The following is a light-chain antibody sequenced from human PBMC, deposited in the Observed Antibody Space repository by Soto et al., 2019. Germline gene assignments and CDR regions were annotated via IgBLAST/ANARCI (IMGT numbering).Light chain of an antibody. CDR2: EAS. CDR1: QSVSNY. J-gene: IGKJ4*01. Sequence: EIVMTQSPATPSVSPGERATLSCRASQSVSNYLAWYQQKPGQAPRLLIYEASNRASGIPARFSGRGSGTDFTLTISSLEPEDFAVYYCQQRSNWPLTFGGGTKVDIK. V-gene: IGKV3-11*01. CDR3: QQRSNWPLT.